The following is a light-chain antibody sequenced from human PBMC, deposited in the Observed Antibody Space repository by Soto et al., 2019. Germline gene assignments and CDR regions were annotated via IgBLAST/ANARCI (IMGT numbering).Light chain of an antibody. CDR3: AAWDSPDYV. CDR2: EDN. V-gene: IGLV1-51*02. J-gene: IGLJ1*01. CDR1: SSNIGNNY. Sequence: QSVLTQPPSVSAAPGQRVTISCSGSSSNIGNNYVSWYQQFPGTAPILLIYEDNVRPSGIPDRFSGSKSGTSATLGIIGLQTGDEADIYCAAWDSPDYVFGTGTKVTVL.